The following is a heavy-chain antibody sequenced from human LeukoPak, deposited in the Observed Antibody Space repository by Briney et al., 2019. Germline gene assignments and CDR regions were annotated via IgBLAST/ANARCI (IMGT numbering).Heavy chain of an antibody. J-gene: IGHJ4*02. Sequence: ASVKVSCKASGYTFTSYGISWVRQAPGQGLEWMGWISAYNGNTNYAQKLQGRVTMTTDTSTSTAYMELRSLRSDDTAVYYCARVIRGPSKRFLEWLFYYFDYWGQGTLVTVSS. CDR2: ISAYNGNT. D-gene: IGHD3-3*01. CDR1: GYTFTSYG. V-gene: IGHV1-18*01. CDR3: ARVIRGPSKRFLEWLFYYFDY.